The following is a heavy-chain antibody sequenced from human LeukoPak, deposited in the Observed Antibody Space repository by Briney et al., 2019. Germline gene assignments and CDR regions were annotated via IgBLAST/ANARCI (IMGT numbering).Heavy chain of an antibody. V-gene: IGHV4-38-2*02. D-gene: IGHD3-10*01. CDR3: ARNSITMVRGVRENWFDP. CDR1: GYSISSGYY. Sequence: SEPLSLTCTVSGYSISSGYYWGWIRQPPGKGLEWIGSIYHSGSTYYNPSLKSRVTISVDTSKNQFSLKLSSVTAADTAVYYCARNSITMVRGVRENWFDPWGQGTLVTVSS. J-gene: IGHJ5*02. CDR2: IYHSGST.